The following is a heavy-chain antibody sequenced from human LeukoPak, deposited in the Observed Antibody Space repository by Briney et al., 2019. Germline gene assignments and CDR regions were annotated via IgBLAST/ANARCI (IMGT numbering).Heavy chain of an antibody. V-gene: IGHV4-34*01. CDR1: GGSFSGYY. J-gene: IGHJ4*02. D-gene: IGHD5-18*01. CDR2: INHSGST. CDR3: ARAGRGYSYGSFDY. Sequence: SETLSLTCAVYGGSFSGYYWSWIRQPPGKGLEWIGEINHSGSTNYNPSLKSRVTISVDTSKNQFSLKLSSVTAEDTAVYYCARAGRGYSYGSFDYWGQGTLVTVSS.